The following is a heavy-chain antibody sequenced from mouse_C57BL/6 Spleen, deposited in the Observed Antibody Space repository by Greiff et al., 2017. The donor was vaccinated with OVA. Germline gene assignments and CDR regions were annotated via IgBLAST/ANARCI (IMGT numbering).Heavy chain of an antibody. D-gene: IGHD2-4*01. CDR3: ARIYYDYDGDYFDY. V-gene: IGHV5-16*01. J-gene: IGHJ2*01. CDR1: GFTFSDYY. Sequence: EVHLVESEGGLVQPGSSMKLSCTASGFTFSDYYMAWVRQVPEKGLEWVANINYDGSSTYYLDSLKSRFIISRDNAKNILYLQMSSLKSEDTATYYCARIYYDYDGDYFDYWGQGTTLTVSS. CDR2: INYDGSST.